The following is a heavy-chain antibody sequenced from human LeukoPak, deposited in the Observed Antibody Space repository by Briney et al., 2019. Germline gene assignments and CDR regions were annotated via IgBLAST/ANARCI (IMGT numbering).Heavy chain of an antibody. V-gene: IGHV3-21*01. CDR3: AREDGPDSGYDVGDY. CDR2: ISSSSSYI. Sequence: GGSLRLSCAASAFTFSSYAMSWVRQAPGKGLEWVSSISSSSSYIYYADSVKGRFTISRDNAKNSLYLQMNSLRAEDTAVYYCAREDGPDSGYDVGDYWGQGTLVTVSS. D-gene: IGHD5-12*01. CDR1: AFTFSSYA. J-gene: IGHJ4*02.